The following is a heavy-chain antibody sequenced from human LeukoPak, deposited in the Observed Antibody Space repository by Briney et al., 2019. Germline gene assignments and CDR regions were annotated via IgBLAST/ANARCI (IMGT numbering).Heavy chain of an antibody. CDR3: AEGITYYEEISPSYEPGDAFDM. CDR1: GFTFTRHA. CDR2: LSCSGDST. J-gene: IGHJ3*02. Sequence: GGSLRLSCAASGFTFTRHAMNWVRQAPGKGLEWVSSLSCSGDSTYYADSVKGRFTISRDNSKNTLFLQMKSLRAEDTAVYFCAEGITYYEEISPSYEPGDAFDMWGQGTKVTVSS. V-gene: IGHV3-23*01. D-gene: IGHD3-3*01.